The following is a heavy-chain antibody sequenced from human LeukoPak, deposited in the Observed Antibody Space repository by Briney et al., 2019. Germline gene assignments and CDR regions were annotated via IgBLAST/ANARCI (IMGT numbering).Heavy chain of an antibody. Sequence: SETLSLTCTVSGGSISSYYWSWIRQPAGKGLEWIGRIYTSGSTNYSPSLKSRVTMSVDTSKNQFSLKLSSVTAADTAVYYCARGARFIAARAFDIWGQGTMVTVSS. D-gene: IGHD6-6*01. CDR2: IYTSGST. V-gene: IGHV4-4*07. J-gene: IGHJ3*02. CDR1: GGSISSYY. CDR3: ARGARFIAARAFDI.